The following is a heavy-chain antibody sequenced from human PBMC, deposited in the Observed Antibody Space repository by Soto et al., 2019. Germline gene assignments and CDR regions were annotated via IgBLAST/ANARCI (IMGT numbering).Heavy chain of an antibody. Sequence: QVQLQQWGAGLLKPSETLSLTCAVYGGSFSGYYWSWIRQPPGKGLEWIGEINHSGSTNYNPSLKSRVTISVDTSKNQFSLKLSSVTAADTAVYYCARRGGSGSYWTLNYWGQGTLVTVFS. CDR1: GGSFSGYY. V-gene: IGHV4-34*01. J-gene: IGHJ4*02. D-gene: IGHD3-10*01. CDR2: INHSGST. CDR3: ARRGGSGSYWTLNY.